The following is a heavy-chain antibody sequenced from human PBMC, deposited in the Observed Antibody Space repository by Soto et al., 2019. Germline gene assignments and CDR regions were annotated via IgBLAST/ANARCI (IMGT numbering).Heavy chain of an antibody. J-gene: IGHJ6*02. V-gene: IGHV4-4*07. D-gene: IGHD6-13*01. CDR3: ARYSNNWFQTEGMDV. CDR2: IDTSGNT. CDR1: VDSITTYY. Sequence: PLETLSLTFTVPVDSITTYYFSWIRQPAGKGLEWIGRIDTSGNTTYNPSLTSRVTMSVDTSKKQFSLKLTSVTAADTAVYYCARYSNNWFQTEGMDVWGQGTTVT.